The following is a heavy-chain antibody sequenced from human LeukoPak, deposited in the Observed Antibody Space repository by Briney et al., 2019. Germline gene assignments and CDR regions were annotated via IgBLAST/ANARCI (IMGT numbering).Heavy chain of an antibody. D-gene: IGHD3-10*01. V-gene: IGHV4-34*01. CDR3: ARGLPRYGSGSYTRED. J-gene: IGHJ4*02. CDR2: INHSGST. Sequence: SETLSLTCAVYGGSFSGYYWSWIRQPPGKGLEWVGEINHSGSTNYNPSLKSRVTISVDTSKNQFSLKLSSVTAADTAVYYCARGLPRYGSGSYTREDWGQGTLVTVSS. CDR1: GGSFSGYY.